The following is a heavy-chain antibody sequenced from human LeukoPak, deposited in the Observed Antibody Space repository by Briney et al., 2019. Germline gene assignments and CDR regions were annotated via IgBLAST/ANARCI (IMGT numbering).Heavy chain of an antibody. V-gene: IGHV3-23*01. D-gene: IGHD2-2*02. J-gene: IGHJ5*02. Sequence: GGSLRLSCAGSGFTFSKDALSWVGQAPGKGLEWVSSISGSGEYTFYADSVRGRFSISRDNSRNTMYLQMNSPRAEDTTVSYCGKAGHPHAHCSSSSCYMGSWGRGTLVTVSA. CDR2: ISGSGEYT. CDR3: GKAGHPHAHCSSSSCYMGS. CDR1: GFTFSKDA.